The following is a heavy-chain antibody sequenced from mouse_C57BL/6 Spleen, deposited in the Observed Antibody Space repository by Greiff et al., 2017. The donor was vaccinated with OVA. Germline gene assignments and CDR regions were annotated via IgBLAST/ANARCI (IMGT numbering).Heavy chain of an antibody. V-gene: IGHV5-4*03. CDR1: GFTFSSYA. Sequence: EVKLMESGGGLVKPGGSLKLSCAASGFTFSSYAMSWVRQTPEKRLEWVATISDGGSYTYYPDNVKGGFTISRDNAKTNLYLQMSHLKSEDTAMYYSARAQIYDGYFYYAMDYWGQGTSVTVSS. J-gene: IGHJ4*01. CDR2: ISDGGSYT. D-gene: IGHD2-3*01. CDR3: ARAQIYDGYFYYAMDY.